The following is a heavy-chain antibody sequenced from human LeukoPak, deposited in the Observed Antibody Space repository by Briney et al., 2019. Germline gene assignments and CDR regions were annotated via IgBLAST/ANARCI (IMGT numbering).Heavy chain of an antibody. CDR1: GGSISSHY. Sequence: SETLSLTCTVSGGSISSHYWSWIRQPPGKGLEWIGYIYYSGSTNYNPSLKSRVTISVDTSKNQLSLKLSSVTAADTAVYYCARENYDFWSGYYPQGWFDPWGQGTLVTVSS. CDR3: ARENYDFWSGYYPQGWFDP. J-gene: IGHJ5*02. D-gene: IGHD3-3*01. V-gene: IGHV4-59*11. CDR2: IYYSGST.